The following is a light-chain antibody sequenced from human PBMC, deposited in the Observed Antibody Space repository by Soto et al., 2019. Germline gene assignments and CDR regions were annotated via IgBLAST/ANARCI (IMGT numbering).Light chain of an antibody. CDR2: GAS. CDR1: QSVSNY. V-gene: IGKV3-15*01. Sequence: EIVMTQSPATLSVSPGERATLSCRASQSVSNYLAWYQQKPGQAPRLLIYGASTRATGIPARFSGSGSGTEFTLTISSLQSEDFAVYYCQHYTTWPPLTFGGGTKVEAK. CDR3: QHYTTWPPLT. J-gene: IGKJ4*01.